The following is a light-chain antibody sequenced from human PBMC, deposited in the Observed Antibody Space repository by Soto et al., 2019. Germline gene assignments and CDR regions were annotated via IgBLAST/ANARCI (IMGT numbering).Light chain of an antibody. V-gene: IGLV2-23*02. CDR2: EVS. J-gene: IGLJ1*01. Sequence: QSALTQPASVSGSPGQSITISRTGNSSDVGSYNLVSWYQQHPGKAPKLMIYEVSKRPSGVSNRFSGSKSGNTASLTISGLQAEDEADYYCCSYAGSSTVFGTGTKVTVL. CDR1: SSDVGSYNL. CDR3: CSYAGSSTV.